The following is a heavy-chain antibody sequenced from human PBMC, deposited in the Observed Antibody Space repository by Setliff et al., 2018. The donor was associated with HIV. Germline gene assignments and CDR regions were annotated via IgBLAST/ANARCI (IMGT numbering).Heavy chain of an antibody. Sequence: SETLSLTCSVSGGSISLSSYYWGWIRQSPGKGLEWIASINHSGNTYHSPSLKTRVNISVDTSKKQFSLNLSSVTAADTGVYYCARLFQWMSFSFDIWGQGTMVTVSS. CDR3: ARLFQWMSFSFDI. V-gene: IGHV4-39*01. D-gene: IGHD5-12*01. CDR2: INHSGNT. CDR1: GGSISLSSYY. J-gene: IGHJ3*02.